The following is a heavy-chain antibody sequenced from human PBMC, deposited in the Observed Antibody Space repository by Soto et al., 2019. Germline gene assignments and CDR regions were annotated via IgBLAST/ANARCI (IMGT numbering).Heavy chain of an antibody. CDR2: IYYSGST. D-gene: IGHD4-4*01. V-gene: IGHV4-59*01. CDR1: GGSISSYY. Sequence: WETLSLTCTVSGGSISSYYWSWIRQPPGKGLEWIGYIYYSGSTNYNPSLKSRVTISVDTSKNQFSLKLSSVTAADTAVYYCARSTLQSYYYYYYMDVWGKGTTVTVSS. J-gene: IGHJ6*03. CDR3: ARSTLQSYYYYYYMDV.